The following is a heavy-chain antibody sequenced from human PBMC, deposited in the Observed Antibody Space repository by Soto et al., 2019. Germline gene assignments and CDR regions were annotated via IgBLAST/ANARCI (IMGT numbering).Heavy chain of an antibody. D-gene: IGHD3-22*01. CDR3: ARGKRYYDSSGYYSRGMDV. CDR2: IYSGGST. CDR1: GFTVSSNY. Sequence: PGGSLRLSCAASGFTVSSNYMSWVRQAPGKGLEWVSVIYSGGSTYYADSVKGRFTIPRDNSKNTLYLQMNSLRAEDTAVYYCARGKRYYDSSGYYSRGMDVWGQGTTVTVSS. J-gene: IGHJ6*02. V-gene: IGHV3-53*01.